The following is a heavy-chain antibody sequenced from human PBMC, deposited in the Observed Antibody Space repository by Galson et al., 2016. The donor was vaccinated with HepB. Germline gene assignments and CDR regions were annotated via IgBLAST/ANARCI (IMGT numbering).Heavy chain of an antibody. CDR3: ARCLQDITGDDAFDI. D-gene: IGHD1-14*01. CDR1: GFTFGSHA. J-gene: IGHJ3*02. Sequence: SLRLSCAASGFTFGSHAMTWVRQGPGKGLECVSGISGGGGLTHYRHSVRGRFTISRDNSKNTLYLQMINLRAEDTAIYYCARCLQDITGDDAFDIWGRGTMVTVSP. V-gene: IGHV3-23*01. CDR2: ISGGGGLT.